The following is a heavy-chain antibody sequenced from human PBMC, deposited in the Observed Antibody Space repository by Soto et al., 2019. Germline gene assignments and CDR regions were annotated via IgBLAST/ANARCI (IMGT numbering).Heavy chain of an antibody. V-gene: IGHV4-39*01. CDR2: IYYSGST. CDR3: ARHVLPTVTTPFDY. Sequence: SETLSLTCTVSGGSISSSSYYWGWIRQPPGKGLEWIGSIYYSGSTYYNPSLKSRVTISVDTSKNQFSLKLSSVTAADTAVYYCARHVLPTVTTPFDYWGQGTLVTVSS. J-gene: IGHJ4*02. CDR1: GGSISSSSYY. D-gene: IGHD4-17*01.